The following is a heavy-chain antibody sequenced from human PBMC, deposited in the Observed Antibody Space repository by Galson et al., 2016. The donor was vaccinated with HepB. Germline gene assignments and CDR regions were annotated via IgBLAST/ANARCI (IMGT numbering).Heavy chain of an antibody. CDR3: ARPRGTSYYYYGMDV. CDR2: ISHDGSNK. Sequence: SLRLSCAVSGFTFSTYAMHWVRQSPGKGLEWVAVISHDGSNKFYADSVKGRFTISKDNSKNTLYLQINSLRGEDTAVYYCARPRGTSYYYYGMDVWGQGTTVTVSS. CDR1: GFTFSTYA. V-gene: IGHV3-30-3*01. J-gene: IGHJ6*02. D-gene: IGHD3-16*01.